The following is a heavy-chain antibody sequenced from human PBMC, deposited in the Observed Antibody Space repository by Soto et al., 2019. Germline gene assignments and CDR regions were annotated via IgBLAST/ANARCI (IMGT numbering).Heavy chain of an antibody. CDR2: IIPIFGTA. J-gene: IGHJ5*02. CDR3: AREMGYSYDWFDP. CDR1: GGTFSSYA. D-gene: IGHD5-18*01. V-gene: IGHV1-69*13. Sequence: SVKVSCKASGGTFSSYAISWVRQAPGQGLEWMGGIIPIFGTANYAQKFQGRVTITADESTSTAYMELSSLRSEDTAVYYCAREMGYSYDWFDPWGQGTLVTVSS.